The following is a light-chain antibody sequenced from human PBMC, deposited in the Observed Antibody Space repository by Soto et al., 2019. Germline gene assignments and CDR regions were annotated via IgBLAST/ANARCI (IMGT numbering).Light chain of an antibody. V-gene: IGLV1-36*01. Sequence: QSVLTQPPSASGTPGQRVTISCSGSSSDIGSNHVFWYQQLPGKAPKLLIYYDDLLPSGVSDRFSGSKSGTSASLAISGLQSEDEADYYCAAWDDSLNGPVFGTGTKVTVL. CDR3: AAWDDSLNGPV. J-gene: IGLJ1*01. CDR2: YDD. CDR1: SSDIGSNH.